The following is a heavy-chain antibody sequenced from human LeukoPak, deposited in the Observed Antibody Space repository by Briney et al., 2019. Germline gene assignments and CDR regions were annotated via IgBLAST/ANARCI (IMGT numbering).Heavy chain of an antibody. CDR3: TRDCGSGLFDP. D-gene: IGHD3-10*01. V-gene: IGHV3-7*03. Sequence: QPGGSLRLSCADSGFTFSSYWMSWVRQAPGKGLEWVANIKQDGSENYYVDSVKGRFTISRDNAKNSLYLQMNSLRAEDTAIYYCTRDCGSGLFDPWGQGTLVTVSS. CDR1: GFTFSSYW. CDR2: IKQDGSEN. J-gene: IGHJ5*02.